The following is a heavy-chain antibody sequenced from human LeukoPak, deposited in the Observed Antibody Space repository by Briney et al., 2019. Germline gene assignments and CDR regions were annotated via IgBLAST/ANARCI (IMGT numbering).Heavy chain of an antibody. CDR3: ARVWYGGNLSDY. J-gene: IGHJ4*02. CDR2: IYYSGST. Sequence: SETLSLTCTVSGGSISSSSYYWGWIRQPPGKGLEWIGSIYYSGSTYYNPSLKSRVTISVDTSKNQFSLKLSSVTAADTAVYYCARVWYGGNLSDYWGQGTLVTVSS. D-gene: IGHD4-23*01. V-gene: IGHV4-39*07. CDR1: GGSISSSSYY.